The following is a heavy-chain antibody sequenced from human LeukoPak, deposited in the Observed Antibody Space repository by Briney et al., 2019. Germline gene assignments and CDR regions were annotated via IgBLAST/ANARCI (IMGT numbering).Heavy chain of an antibody. D-gene: IGHD2-15*01. V-gene: IGHV3-49*04. CDR2: IRSKAYGGTT. Sequence: GGSLRLSCTPSAFTFGNYAMSWVRQAQGKGLEWVGFIRSKAYGGTTEYASSVKGRFTISRDDSKSIAYLQMNSLKTEETAVYYCTRGSPGWFEDAFDIWGQGTMVTVSS. J-gene: IGHJ3*02. CDR3: TRGSPGWFEDAFDI. CDR1: AFTFGNYA.